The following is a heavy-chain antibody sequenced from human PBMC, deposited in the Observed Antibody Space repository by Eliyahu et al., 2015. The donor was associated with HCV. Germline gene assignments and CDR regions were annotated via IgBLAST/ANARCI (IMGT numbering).Heavy chain of an antibody. CDR1: GGSFSXYY. CDR3: ARDGREAYSSSDHWFDP. CDR2: INHSXST. D-gene: IGHD6-6*01. V-gene: IGHV4-34*01. Sequence: QVQLQQWGAGLLKPSETLSLTXAVYGGSFSXYYWSWXRQPPGKGLEWVGEINHSXSTNYNPSLKSRVTISVDTSKNQFSLKLSSVTAADTAVYYCARDGREAYSSSDHWFDPWGQGTLVTVSS. J-gene: IGHJ5*02.